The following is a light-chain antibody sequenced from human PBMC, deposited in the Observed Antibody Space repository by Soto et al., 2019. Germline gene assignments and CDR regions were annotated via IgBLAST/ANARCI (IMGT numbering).Light chain of an antibody. CDR1: QSINTY. J-gene: IGKJ2*01. CDR2: AAS. Sequence: DIQMTQSPSSLSTSEGDSVTITCRASQSINTYLNWYQQKPGKAPKLLIYAASSLQSGVPSRFSGSGSGTDFILTVRSLQPEDFATYYCQQSYTIPYTFGQGTKLEI. V-gene: IGKV1-39*01. CDR3: QQSYTIPYT.